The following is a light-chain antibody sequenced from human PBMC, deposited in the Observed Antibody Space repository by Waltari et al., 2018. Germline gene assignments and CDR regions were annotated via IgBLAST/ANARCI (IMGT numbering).Light chain of an antibody. CDR2: WAS. CDR3: QQHYPTASLT. Sequence: DIMMTQSPDVLAVSLGERASIKCKSSHRVLDYFNNKDSLASYQKKAGQPPKLLIYWASTRASGVPDRFSCSGSGTDFTLTISILQAEDVAVYYCQQHYPTASLTFGGGTKVAI. CDR1: HRVLDYFNNKDS. J-gene: IGKJ4*01. V-gene: IGKV4-1*01.